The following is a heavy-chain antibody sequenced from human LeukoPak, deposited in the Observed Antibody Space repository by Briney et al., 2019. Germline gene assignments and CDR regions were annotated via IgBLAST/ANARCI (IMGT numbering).Heavy chain of an antibody. D-gene: IGHD6-19*01. Sequence: ASVKVSCKASGYTFTSYGISWVRQAPGQGLEWMGWISAYNGNTNYAQKLQGRVTMTTDASTSTAYMELRSLRSDDTAVYYCARVYSSGWYGLYYFDYWGQGTLVTVSS. CDR3: ARVYSSGWYGLYYFDY. V-gene: IGHV1-18*01. CDR1: GYTFTSYG. CDR2: ISAYNGNT. J-gene: IGHJ4*02.